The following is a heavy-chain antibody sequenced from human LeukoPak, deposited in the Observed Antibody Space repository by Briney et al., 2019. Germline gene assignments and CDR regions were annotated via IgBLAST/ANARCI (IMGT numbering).Heavy chain of an antibody. V-gene: IGHV3-7*01. J-gene: IGHJ3*02. CDR3: ARASWQWDDAFDI. D-gene: IGHD1-26*01. CDR2: IKQDGNEK. CDR1: GFTFGDYT. Sequence: GGSLRLSCTASGFTFGDYTMSWFRQAPGKGLEWVANIKQDGNEKYYVDSVKGRFTISRDNAKNSLYLQMNSLRAEDTAVYYCARASWQWDDAFDIWGQGTMVTVSS.